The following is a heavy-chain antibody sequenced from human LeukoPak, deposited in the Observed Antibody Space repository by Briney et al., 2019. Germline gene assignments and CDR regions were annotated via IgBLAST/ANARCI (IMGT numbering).Heavy chain of an antibody. D-gene: IGHD3-3*01. V-gene: IGHV1-46*03. CDR1: GYTFTSYY. CDR2: INPSGGST. J-gene: IGHJ6*03. Sequence: ASVKVSCKASGYTFTSYYMHWVRQAPGQGLEWMGIINPSGGSTSYAQKFQGRVTMTRDTSTSTVYMELSSLRSEDTAVYYCARDAVTVLEWFLTPYYYYMDVWGKGTTVTDSS. CDR3: ARDAVTVLEWFLTPYYYYMDV.